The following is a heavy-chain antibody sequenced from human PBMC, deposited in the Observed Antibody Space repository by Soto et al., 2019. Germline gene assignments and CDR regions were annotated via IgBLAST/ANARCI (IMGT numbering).Heavy chain of an antibody. CDR3: ARDYYDSSGHFDY. D-gene: IGHD3-22*01. J-gene: IGHJ4*02. CDR1: GFTFSSYA. CDR2: ISYDGSNK. V-gene: IGHV3-30-3*01. Sequence: QVQLVESGGGVVQPGRSLRLSCAASGFTFSSYAMHWVRQAPGKGLEWVAVISYDGSNKYYADSVKGRFTISRDNSKNTLYLQMNSLRAEDTAVYYCARDYYDSSGHFDYWGQGTLVTVSS.